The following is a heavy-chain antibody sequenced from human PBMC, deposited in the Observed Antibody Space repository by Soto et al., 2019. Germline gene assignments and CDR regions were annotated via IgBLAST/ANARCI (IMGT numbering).Heavy chain of an antibody. CDR3: ARHWKQQLVP. D-gene: IGHD6-13*01. Sequence: PSETLSLTCTVSGGSISGYYWSWIRQPPGKGLEWIGYIYYSGSTNYNPSLKSRVTISVDTSKNQFSLKLSSVTAADTAVYYCARHWKQQLVPWGQGTLVTVSS. CDR2: IYYSGST. J-gene: IGHJ5*02. V-gene: IGHV4-59*08. CDR1: GGSISGYY.